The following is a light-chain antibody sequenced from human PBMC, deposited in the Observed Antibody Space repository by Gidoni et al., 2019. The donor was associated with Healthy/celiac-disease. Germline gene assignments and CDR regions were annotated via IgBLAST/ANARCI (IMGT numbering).Light chain of an antibody. Sequence: QSPLPQPPSVSGSPGQSVTISCTGTSSDVGGYNYVSWYQQHPGKAPRLMIYDVSKRPSGVPDRFSGAKYGNTASLTISGLQAEDEADYYCCTYAGSNTSVVFGGGTKLTVL. CDR1: SSDVGGYNY. V-gene: IGLV2-11*01. CDR2: DVS. J-gene: IGLJ2*01. CDR3: CTYAGSNTSVV.